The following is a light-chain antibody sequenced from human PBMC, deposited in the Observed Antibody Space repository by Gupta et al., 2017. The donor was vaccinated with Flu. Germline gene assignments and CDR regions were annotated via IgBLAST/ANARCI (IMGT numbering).Light chain of an antibody. CDR2: GNS. CDR3: QVWDSDSDHHYV. Sequence: KTARITCGGNKIGSKSVHWYQQKPGQAPELVVYGNSDRPSGIPERFSGSNSGNTATLSISRVEAGDEADYYCQVWDSDSDHHYVFGSGTKVTVL. V-gene: IGLV3-21*03. J-gene: IGLJ1*01. CDR1: KIGSKS.